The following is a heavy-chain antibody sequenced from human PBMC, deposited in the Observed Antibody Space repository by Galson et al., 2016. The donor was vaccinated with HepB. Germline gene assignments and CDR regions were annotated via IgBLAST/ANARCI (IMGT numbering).Heavy chain of an antibody. V-gene: IGHV6-1*01. Sequence: CAISGDSVSSNTAAWSWLRQSPSRGLEWLGRTYYRSKWYHDYPISVESRITIKADTSKNQISLQLNSVTPEDTAVYYCAKVGGYTSGWSFPFEDWGPGTLVTVSS. CDR3: AKVGGYTSGWSFPFED. J-gene: IGHJ4*02. CDR2: TYYRSKWYH. CDR1: GDSVSSNTAA. D-gene: IGHD6-19*01.